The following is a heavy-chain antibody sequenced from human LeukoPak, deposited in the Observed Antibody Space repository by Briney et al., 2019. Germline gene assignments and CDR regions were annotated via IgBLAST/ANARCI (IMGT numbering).Heavy chain of an antibody. V-gene: IGHV3-20*04. D-gene: IGHD3-9*01. CDR3: ARSGNYDILTGYYNY. Sequence: PGGSLRLSCAASGFTFDDYGMSWVRQAPGKGLEWVSGINWNGGSTGYADSVKGRFTISRDNAKNSLYLQMNSLRAEDTALYYCARSGNYDILTGYYNYWGQGTLVTVSS. CDR2: INWNGGST. J-gene: IGHJ4*02. CDR1: GFTFDDYG.